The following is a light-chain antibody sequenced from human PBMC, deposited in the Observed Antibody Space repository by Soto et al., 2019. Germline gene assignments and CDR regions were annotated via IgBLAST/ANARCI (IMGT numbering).Light chain of an antibody. V-gene: IGKV3-11*01. CDR3: QQRSSWPPWT. Sequence: EIVLTQSPATLSLSPGERATLSCRASQSVSNYLAWYQQKPGQAPRLLIYDTSTRATGIPARFSGSGSGTDFTLTVSSLEPEDFAVYYCQQRSSWPPWTFGHGTKVEIK. CDR2: DTS. J-gene: IGKJ1*01. CDR1: QSVSNY.